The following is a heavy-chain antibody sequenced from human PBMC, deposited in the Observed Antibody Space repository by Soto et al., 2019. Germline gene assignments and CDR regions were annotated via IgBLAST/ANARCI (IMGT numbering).Heavy chain of an antibody. Sequence: QLQLQESGSGLVKPSQTLSLTCAVSGGSISSDGSSWSWIRQPPGKGLGWIGYISHSGSTYYTPSHQSRLTTSVDRSKNQFSLKLSSVTAADTAVYYCARAGGLGAVAVDYWGQGTLVTVSS. CDR2: ISHSGST. V-gene: IGHV4-30-2*01. D-gene: IGHD6-19*01. CDR1: GGSISSDGSS. J-gene: IGHJ4*02. CDR3: ARAGGLGAVAVDY.